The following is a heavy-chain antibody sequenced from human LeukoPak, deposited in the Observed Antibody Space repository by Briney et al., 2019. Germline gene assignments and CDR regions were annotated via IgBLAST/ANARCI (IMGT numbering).Heavy chain of an antibody. CDR3: ARGNRVIQH. J-gene: IGHJ1*01. V-gene: IGHV4-39*07. Sequence: SETLSLTCTISAASISSSSHHWGWIRQSPGKGLEWIGEINHSGSTNYNPSLKSRVTISVDTSKNQFSLKLSSVTAADTAVYYCARGNRVIQHWGQGTLVTVSS. CDR1: AASISSSSHH. CDR2: INHSGST.